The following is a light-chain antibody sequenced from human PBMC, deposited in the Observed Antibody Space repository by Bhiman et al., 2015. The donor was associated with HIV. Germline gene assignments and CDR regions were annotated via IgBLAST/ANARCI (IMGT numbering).Light chain of an antibody. CDR2: DVI. CDR1: SSDVGGHNY. CDR3: ASYTSFYTWV. Sequence: QSALTQPASVSASPGQSISISCTGTSSDVGGHNYVSWFQQRPGKAPQLMIYDVIKRPSGVSYRFSGSKSGNTASLTISGLQDEDEADYYCASYTSFYTWVFGGGTKLTVL. J-gene: IGLJ3*02. V-gene: IGLV2-14*01.